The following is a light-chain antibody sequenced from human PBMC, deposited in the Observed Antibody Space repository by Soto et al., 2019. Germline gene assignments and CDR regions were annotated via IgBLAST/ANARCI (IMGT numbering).Light chain of an antibody. CDR1: QSISSY. CDR3: QQSYSTPRT. J-gene: IGKJ1*01. CDR2: AAS. V-gene: IGKV1-39*01. Sequence: DIQMTXSXXSXXAXVXDRVTITCRASQSISSYLNWYQQKPGKAPKLLIYAASSLQSGVPSRFSGSGSGTDFTLTISSLQPEDFATYYCQQSYSTPRTFGQGTKVDIK.